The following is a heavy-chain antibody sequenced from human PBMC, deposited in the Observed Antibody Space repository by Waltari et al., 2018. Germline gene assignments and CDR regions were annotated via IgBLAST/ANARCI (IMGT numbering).Heavy chain of an antibody. CDR1: WFPVSNNR. CDR3: ARLDFWTGSYY. D-gene: IGHD3-3*01. Sequence: EVQLVESGGGLIQPGGSLRLSCAVSWFPVSNNRMGWVRQAPGKGLEWVSVIYSGGSTYYADSVKGRFTISRDSSENTVYLQMSSLRAEDTALYYCARLDFWTGSYYWGQGTLVTVSS. V-gene: IGHV3-53*01. J-gene: IGHJ4*02. CDR2: IYSGGST.